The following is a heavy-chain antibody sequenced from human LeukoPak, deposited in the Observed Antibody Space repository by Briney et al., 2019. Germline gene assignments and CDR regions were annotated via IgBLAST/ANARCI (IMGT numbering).Heavy chain of an antibody. V-gene: IGHV4-34*01. CDR3: ASRPFLYGFRTYFDN. CDR1: GGSFSAFH. CDR2: MKQSGTP. Sequence: SETPSLTCAVYGGSFSAFHWNWIRQSPAKGLEWLGEMKQSGTPRYNPSLQSRVTISVDKSKNQFSLNVRSVTAADTAVYYCASRPFLYGFRTYFDNWAQGTLVTVSS. D-gene: IGHD3-10*01. J-gene: IGHJ4*02.